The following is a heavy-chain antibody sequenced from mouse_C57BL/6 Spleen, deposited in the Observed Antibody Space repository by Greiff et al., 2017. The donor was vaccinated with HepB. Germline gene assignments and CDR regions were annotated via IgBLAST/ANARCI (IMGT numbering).Heavy chain of an antibody. D-gene: IGHD1-1*02. CDR3: AEVGGGYAMDY. Sequence: EVQLQQSGPELVKPGASVKISCKASGYSFTGYYMNWVKQSPEKSLEWIGEINPSTGGTTYNQKFKAKATLTVDKSSSTAYMQLKSLTSEDSAVYYCAEVGGGYAMDYWGQGAAVTVSS. CDR2: INPSTGGT. CDR1: GYSFTGYY. V-gene: IGHV1-42*01. J-gene: IGHJ4*01.